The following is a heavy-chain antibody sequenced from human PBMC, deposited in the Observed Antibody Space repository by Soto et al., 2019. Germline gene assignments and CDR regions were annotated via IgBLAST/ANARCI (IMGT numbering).Heavy chain of an antibody. CDR3: ARAHHTAVAYYNWFNP. D-gene: IGHD5-18*01. Sequence: ASVKVSCKASGGTFSSYAISWVRQAPGQGLEWMGGIIPIFGTANYAQKFQGRVTITADESTSTAYMELSSLRSEDTAVYYCARAHHTAVAYYNWFNPWGQGTLVTVSS. V-gene: IGHV1-69*13. J-gene: IGHJ5*02. CDR2: IIPIFGTA. CDR1: GGTFSSYA.